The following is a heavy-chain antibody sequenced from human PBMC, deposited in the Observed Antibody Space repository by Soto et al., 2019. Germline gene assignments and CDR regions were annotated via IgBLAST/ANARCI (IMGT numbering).Heavy chain of an antibody. J-gene: IGHJ6*02. Sequence: SQTLSLTCAISGDSVSSNSAAWNWIRQSPSRGLEWLGRTYYRSKWYNDYAVSVKSRITINPDTSKNQFSLQLNSVTPEVTAVYYCARDLALLWFGELNYYYYGMDVWGQGTTVTVSS. CDR3: ARDLALLWFGELNYYYYGMDV. CDR2: TYYRSKWYN. D-gene: IGHD3-10*01. V-gene: IGHV6-1*01. CDR1: GDSVSSNSAA.